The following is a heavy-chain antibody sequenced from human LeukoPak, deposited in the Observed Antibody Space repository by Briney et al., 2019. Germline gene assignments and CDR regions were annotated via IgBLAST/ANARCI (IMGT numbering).Heavy chain of an antibody. V-gene: IGHV3-30*04. CDR1: GFTFSSYA. J-gene: IGHJ5*02. CDR2: ISYDGSNK. Sequence: GGSLRLSCAASGFTFSSYAMHWVRQAPGKGLEWVAVISYDGSNKYYADSAKGRFTISRDNSKNTLYLQMNSLRAEDTAVYYCARAGLDGYNYDNWFDPWGQGTLVTVSS. D-gene: IGHD5-24*01. CDR3: ARAGLDGYNYDNWFDP.